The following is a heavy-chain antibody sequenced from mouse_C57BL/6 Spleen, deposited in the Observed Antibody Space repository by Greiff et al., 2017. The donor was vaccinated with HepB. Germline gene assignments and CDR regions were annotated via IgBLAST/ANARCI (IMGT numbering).Heavy chain of an antibody. CDR3: ASSSYDYDLSFDY. CDR1: GFSLTSYA. J-gene: IGHJ2*01. Sequence: QVQLQQSGPGLVAPSQSLSITCTVSGFSLTSYAISWVRQPPGKGLEWLGVIWTGGGTNYNSALKSRLSISKDNSKSQVFLKMNSLQTDDTARYYCASSSYDYDLSFDYWGQGTTLTVSS. D-gene: IGHD2-4*01. CDR2: IWTGGGT. V-gene: IGHV2-9-1*01.